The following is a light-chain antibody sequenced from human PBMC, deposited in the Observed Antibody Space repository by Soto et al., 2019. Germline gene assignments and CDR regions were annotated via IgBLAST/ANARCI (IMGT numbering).Light chain of an antibody. Sequence: QSALTQPDSVSGSPGQSITISCSGTSXDVGGYDYVSWYQHHPGKAPKLIIFEVFNRPSGVSNRFSGSKSGNTASLTISGLQAEDEADYYCSSYTASSTYVFGTGTKVIIL. CDR2: EVF. V-gene: IGLV2-14*01. CDR3: SSYTASSTYV. CDR1: SXDVGGYDY. J-gene: IGLJ1*01.